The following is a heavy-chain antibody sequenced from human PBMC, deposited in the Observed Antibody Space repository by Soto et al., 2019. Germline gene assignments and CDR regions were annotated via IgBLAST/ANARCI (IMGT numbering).Heavy chain of an antibody. Sequence: QVQLVESGGGVVQPGKSLRLSCAASEFTFSSYAMHWVRRAPGKGLEWVAVISYDGRNKYYADSVKGRFTISRDNSKNTLYLQMNSLGAEDTAVYYCAREIERLLGYWGQGTLVTVSS. CDR2: ISYDGRNK. V-gene: IGHV3-30*04. CDR3: AREIERLLGY. J-gene: IGHJ4*02. D-gene: IGHD3-10*01. CDR1: EFTFSSYA.